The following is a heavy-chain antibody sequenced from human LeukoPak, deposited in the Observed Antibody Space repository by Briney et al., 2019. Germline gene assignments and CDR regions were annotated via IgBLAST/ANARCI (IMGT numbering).Heavy chain of an antibody. V-gene: IGHV4-59*01. J-gene: IGHJ4*02. CDR1: GGSFSGYY. Sequence: SETLSLTCAVYGGSFSGYYWSWIRQPPGKGLEWIGYIYYSGSTNYNPSLKSRVTISVDTSKNQFSLKLSSVTAADTAVYYCARDPTYYDFWSGYYDYWGQGTLVTVSS. CDR2: IYYSGST. CDR3: ARDPTYYDFWSGYYDY. D-gene: IGHD3-3*01.